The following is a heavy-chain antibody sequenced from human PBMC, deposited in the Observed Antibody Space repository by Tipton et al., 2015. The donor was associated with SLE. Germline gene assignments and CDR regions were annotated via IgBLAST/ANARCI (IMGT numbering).Heavy chain of an antibody. CDR3: ARVSSSTRYSFPFDF. V-gene: IGHV4-34*01. Sequence: TLSLTCAVYGGSFSGYYWSWIRQPPGKGLEWIGEINHCGTTNYNPSLKSRVTISVDTSKNQFSLKLSSVTAADTAVYYCARVSSSTRYSFPFDFWGQGVLVTVSA. D-gene: IGHD2-21*01. J-gene: IGHJ4*02. CDR1: GGSFSGYY. CDR2: INHCGTT.